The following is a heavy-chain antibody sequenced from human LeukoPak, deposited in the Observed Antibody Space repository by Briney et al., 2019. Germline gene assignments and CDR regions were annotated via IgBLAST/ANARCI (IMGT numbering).Heavy chain of an antibody. D-gene: IGHD1/OR15-1a*01. CDR1: GVTLRGYW. Sequence: GGSLRLSCVGSGVTLRGYWMYWVRQPPGKGLMWVSRINFDVSEVTYADSVKGRFTVSRDNAKNTLYLQMGSLRVEDTAVYYCARDLREHDYWGQGTLVTVSS. J-gene: IGHJ4*02. V-gene: IGHV3-74*01. CDR2: INFDVSEV. CDR3: ARDLREHDY.